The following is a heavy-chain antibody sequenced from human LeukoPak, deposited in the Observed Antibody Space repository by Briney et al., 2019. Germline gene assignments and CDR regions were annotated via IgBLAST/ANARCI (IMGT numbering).Heavy chain of an antibody. V-gene: IGHV3-9*01. D-gene: IGHD5-12*01. CDR3: AKDGLRPV. Sequence: GGSLRLSCAASGFTFDDYAMHWVRQAPGKGLEWVSGISWNSGSIGYADSVKGRFTISRDNAKNSLYLQMNSLRAEDAALYYCAKDGLRPVWGQGTLVTVSS. CDR2: ISWNSGSI. J-gene: IGHJ4*02. CDR1: GFTFDDYA.